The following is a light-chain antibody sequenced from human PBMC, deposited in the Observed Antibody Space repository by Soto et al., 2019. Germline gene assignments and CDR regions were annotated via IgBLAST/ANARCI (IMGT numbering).Light chain of an antibody. J-gene: IGKJ2*01. CDR3: QQYNNWPPYT. CDR2: AAS. CDR1: QSVSSY. V-gene: IGKV3-15*01. Sequence: EILMTQSPATLSVSPGERATLSCRASQSVSSYLAWYQQKPGQAPRLLIYAASTRAAGVPVRFSGSGSGTEFTLTISSLQSEDFAVYYCQQYNNWPPYTFGQGTKLEIK.